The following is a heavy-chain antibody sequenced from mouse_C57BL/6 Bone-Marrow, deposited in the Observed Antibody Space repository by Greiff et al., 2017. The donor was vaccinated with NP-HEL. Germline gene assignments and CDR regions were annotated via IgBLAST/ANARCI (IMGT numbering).Heavy chain of an antibody. CDR2: ISGGGGNT. J-gene: IGHJ3*01. CDR1: GFTFSSYT. CDR3: ARQEIYDGYSLHSWFAY. V-gene: IGHV5-9*01. Sequence: LVESGGGLVKPGGSLKLSCAASGFTFSSYTMSWVRQTPEKRLEWVATISGGGGNTYYPDSVKGRFTISRDNAKNTLYLQMSSLRSEDTALYYCARQEIYDGYSLHSWFAYWGQGTLVTVSA. D-gene: IGHD2-3*01.